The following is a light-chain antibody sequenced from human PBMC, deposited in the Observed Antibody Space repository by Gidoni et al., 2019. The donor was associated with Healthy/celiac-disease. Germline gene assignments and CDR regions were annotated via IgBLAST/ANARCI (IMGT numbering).Light chain of an antibody. CDR2: LGS. CDR1: QSLLHSNGYNY. Sequence: DIVMTQSPLSLPVTPGEPASISCRPSQSLLHSNGYNYLDWYLQKPGQSPQLLIYLGSNRASGVPDRFSGSGSGTDFTLKSSRVEAEDVGVYYCMQALQTPWTFGQGTRLEIK. CDR3: MQALQTPWT. J-gene: IGKJ5*01. V-gene: IGKV2-28*01.